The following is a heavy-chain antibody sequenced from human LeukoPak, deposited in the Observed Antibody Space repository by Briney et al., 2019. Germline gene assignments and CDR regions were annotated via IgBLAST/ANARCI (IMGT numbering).Heavy chain of an antibody. CDR1: GFSFSSGGVG. CDR2: IYENDEK. J-gene: IGHJ3*02. Sequence: SGPTLVNPRQTLRLTCTFSGFSFSSGGVGVGWIRQPPGKALEWLGVIYENDEKLYSSSLQNRLTITKDASRNQVVLTMANMDPVDTATYYCAHRHRGVASDIWGQGTMVTVSS. CDR3: AHRHRGVASDI. D-gene: IGHD2-8*02. V-gene: IGHV2-5*01.